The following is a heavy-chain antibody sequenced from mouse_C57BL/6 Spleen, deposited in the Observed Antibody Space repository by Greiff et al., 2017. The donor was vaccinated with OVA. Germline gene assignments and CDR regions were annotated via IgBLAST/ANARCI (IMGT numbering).Heavy chain of an antibody. J-gene: IGHJ4*01. D-gene: IGHD1-1*01. CDR1: GYTFTDYY. V-gene: IGHV1-76*01. CDR3: ARRYYGSSYDAMDY. CDR2: IYPGSGNT. Sequence: VQLQQSGAELVRPGASVKLSCKASGYTFTDYYINWVKQRPGQGLEWIARIYPGSGNTYYNEKFKGKATLTAEKSSSNAYMQLSSLTSEDSAVYFCARRYYGSSYDAMDYWGQGTSVTVSS.